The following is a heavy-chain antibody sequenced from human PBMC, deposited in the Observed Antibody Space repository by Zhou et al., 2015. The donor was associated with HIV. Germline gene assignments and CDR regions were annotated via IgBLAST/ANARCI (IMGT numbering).Heavy chain of an antibody. CDR3: ASQYSSSWSYLYHYYYGMDV. D-gene: IGHD6-13*01. CDR1: GYTFTSYG. J-gene: IGHJ6*02. CDR2: ISAYNGNT. V-gene: IGHV1-18*01. Sequence: QVQLVQSGAEVKKPGASVKVSCKASGYTFTSYGISWVRQAPGQGLEWMGWISAYNGNTNYAQKLQGRVTMTTDTSTSTAYMELRSLRSDDTAVYYCASQYSSSWSYLYHYYYGMDVWGQGTTVTVSS.